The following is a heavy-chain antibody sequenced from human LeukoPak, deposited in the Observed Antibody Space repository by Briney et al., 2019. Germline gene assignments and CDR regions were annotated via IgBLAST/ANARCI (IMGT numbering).Heavy chain of an antibody. Sequence: SETLSLTCTVSGYSLSSGYYWGWIRQPPGKGLEWIGSVDHSGGTYYNPSLKSRVTISVDTSKNQFSLKLSSVTAADTAVYYCARLNTRGYSGYEGGFDYWGQGTLVTVSS. V-gene: IGHV4-38-2*02. J-gene: IGHJ4*02. CDR2: VDHSGGT. D-gene: IGHD5-12*01. CDR3: ARLNTRGYSGYEGGFDY. CDR1: GYSLSSGYY.